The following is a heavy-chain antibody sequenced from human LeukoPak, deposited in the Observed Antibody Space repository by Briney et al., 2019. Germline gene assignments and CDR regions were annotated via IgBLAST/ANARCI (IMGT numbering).Heavy chain of an antibody. CDR3: ARDSGSYYVAAYYFDY. Sequence: GGSLRLSCAASGFTFSSYAMHWVRQAPGKGLEWVAVISYDRSNKYYADSVKGRFTISRDNSKNTLYLQMNSLRAEDTAVYYCARDSGSYYVAAYYFDYWGQGTLVTVSS. CDR1: GFTFSSYA. V-gene: IGHV3-30*01. CDR2: ISYDRSNK. D-gene: IGHD1-26*01. J-gene: IGHJ4*02.